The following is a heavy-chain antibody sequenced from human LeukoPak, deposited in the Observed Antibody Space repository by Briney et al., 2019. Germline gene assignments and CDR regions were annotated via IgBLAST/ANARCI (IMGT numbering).Heavy chain of an antibody. D-gene: IGHD5-24*01. J-gene: IGHJ6*03. Sequence: GGSLRLSCAASGFTVSANRMNWVRQAPGKGLERVSVIFGGDTSYADSVKGRFSISRDVSKNTLYLQMTSLRPEDTAVYFCAREGVEEVATLTFNWVATYYSHYLDVWGKGTTVTVSS. CDR1: GFTVSANR. CDR2: IFGGDT. V-gene: IGHV3-66*02. CDR3: AREGVEEVATLTFNWVATYYSHYLDV.